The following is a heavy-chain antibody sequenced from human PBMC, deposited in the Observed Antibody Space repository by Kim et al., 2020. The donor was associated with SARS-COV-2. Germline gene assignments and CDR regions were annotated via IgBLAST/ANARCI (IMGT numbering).Heavy chain of an antibody. Sequence: GDSVYYADPVKGRFTISRDNAKNSLYLQMNSLRADDTAVYYCARIYDGGDYWGQGTLVTVSS. J-gene: IGHJ4*02. CDR2: GDSV. CDR3: ARIYDGGDY. V-gene: IGHV3-11*01. D-gene: IGHD5-12*01.